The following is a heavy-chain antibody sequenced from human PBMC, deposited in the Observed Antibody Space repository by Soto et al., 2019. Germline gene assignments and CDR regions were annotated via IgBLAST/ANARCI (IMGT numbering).Heavy chain of an antibody. CDR3: ARERLPDYYDSSGYFSGP. D-gene: IGHD3-22*01. CDR1: GYSISSGYY. Sequence: SETLSLTCAVSGYSISSGYYWGWIRQPPGKGLEWIGSIYHNGSTYYNPSLKGRVTISVDTSKNQFSLKLSSVTAADTAVYYCARERLPDYYDSSGYFSGPWGQGTLVTVSS. J-gene: IGHJ5*02. CDR2: IYHNGST. V-gene: IGHV4-38-2*02.